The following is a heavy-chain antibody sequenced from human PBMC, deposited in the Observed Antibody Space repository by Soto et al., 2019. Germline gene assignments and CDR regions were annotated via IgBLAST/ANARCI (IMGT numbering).Heavy chain of an antibody. V-gene: IGHV3-48*03. CDR3: ARGASFTRVAFDL. J-gene: IGHJ3*01. CDR1: GFTFSSYE. D-gene: IGHD3-16*01. CDR2: ISSSGSTI. Sequence: EVQLVESGGGLVQPGGSLRLSCAASGFTFSSYEMNWVRQAPGKGLEWVSYISSSGSTIYYADSVKGRCTISRDNAKNSLYLQMNSLRAEYRAVYYGARGASFTRVAFDLLGQGTMVTVSS.